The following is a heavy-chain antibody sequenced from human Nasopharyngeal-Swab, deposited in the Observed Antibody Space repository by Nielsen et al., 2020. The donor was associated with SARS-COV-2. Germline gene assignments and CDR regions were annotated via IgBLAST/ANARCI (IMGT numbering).Heavy chain of an antibody. Sequence: LSLTCAASGFTFRSYAMSWVRQAPGKGLEWVSTISGSDGSAYYADSVKGRFTISRDNSRHTLCLQMNSLRAEDTAVYYCARIRTGAYFDYWGQGTLVTVSS. CDR1: GFTFRSYA. J-gene: IGHJ4*02. CDR3: ARIRTGAYFDY. CDR2: ISGSDGSA. V-gene: IGHV3-23*01. D-gene: IGHD1-14*01.